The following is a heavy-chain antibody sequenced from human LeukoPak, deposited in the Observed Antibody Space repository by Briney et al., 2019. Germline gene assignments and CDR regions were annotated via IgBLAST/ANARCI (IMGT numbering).Heavy chain of an antibody. J-gene: IGHJ3*02. CDR3: STVAGTFSDAFDI. Sequence: GGSLRLSCAASGFTFSDYYMSWIRQAPGKGLVWVSRISSDGSSAVYADSVKGRFTISRDNAKNTLYLQMNSLRAEDTAVYYCSTVAGTFSDAFDIWGQGTMVTVSS. CDR1: GFTFSDYY. V-gene: IGHV3-74*01. D-gene: IGHD6-19*01. CDR2: ISSDGSSA.